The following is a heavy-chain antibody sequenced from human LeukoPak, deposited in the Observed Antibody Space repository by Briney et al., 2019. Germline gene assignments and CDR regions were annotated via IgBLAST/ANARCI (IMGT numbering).Heavy chain of an antibody. CDR2: MRQDGSEK. D-gene: IGHD1-26*01. J-gene: IGHJ4*02. V-gene: IGHV3-7*01. Sequence: GGSLRLSCAPSGFTFSSYRMSWVRQARGKGLEWVANMRQDGSEKYYVDSVKGRFTISRDNAKNSLYLQMNSLRAEDTAVYYCARDPSRRWELRPYYFDYWGQGTLVTVSS. CDR1: GFTFSSYR. CDR3: ARDPSRRWELRPYYFDY.